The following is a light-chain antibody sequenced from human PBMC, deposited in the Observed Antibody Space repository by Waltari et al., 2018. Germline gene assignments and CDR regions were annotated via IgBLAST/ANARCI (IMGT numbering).Light chain of an antibody. CDR1: SSDVGGYNY. CDR3: CSYAGSYTFGV. V-gene: IGLV2-11*01. CDR2: DVS. J-gene: IGLJ2*01. Sequence: QSALTQPRSVSGSPGQSVTISCTGTSSDVGGYNYVSWYQQHPGKAPKLMIYDVSKRPSGVPDRLSGAKSGSTASLTISGLQAEDEADYYCCSYAGSYTFGVFGGGTKLTVL.